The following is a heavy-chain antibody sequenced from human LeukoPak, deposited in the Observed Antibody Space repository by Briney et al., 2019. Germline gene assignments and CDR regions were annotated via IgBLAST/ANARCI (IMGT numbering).Heavy chain of an antibody. CDR2: ISSGGGNT. Sequence: GGTLRLSCAASGFTFSTYAMSWIRQAPGKGLEWVSAISSGGGNTDYADSVKGRFTISRDNSKNTVFLQMNSLRAEDTGVYYCANRISGSSSWGQGTLVTVSS. CDR1: GFTFSTYA. CDR3: ANRISGSSS. V-gene: IGHV3-23*01. D-gene: IGHD3-10*01. J-gene: IGHJ5*02.